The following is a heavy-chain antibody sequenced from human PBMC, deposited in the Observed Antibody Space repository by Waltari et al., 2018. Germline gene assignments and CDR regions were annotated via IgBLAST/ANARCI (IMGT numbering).Heavy chain of an antibody. V-gene: IGHV4-4*07. CDR1: GGSIKDYY. J-gene: IGHJ6*03. CDR2: IHHFGGT. D-gene: IGHD3-16*01. Sequence: QVQLQESGPGLVKPSETLSLTCNVSGGSIKDYYWSWIRQPAGKGLEWIGCIHHFGGTNFNPSLGSLVTMSLDMSKNRFSLRLSSVTAADTALYFCARCRYLAEHYYMDIWGKGTTVTVSS. CDR3: ARCRYLAEHYYMDI.